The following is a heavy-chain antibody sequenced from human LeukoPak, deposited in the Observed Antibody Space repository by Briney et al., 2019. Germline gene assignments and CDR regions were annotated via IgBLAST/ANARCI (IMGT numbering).Heavy chain of an antibody. D-gene: IGHD3-16*01. CDR3: AGDIGLGVVPF. Sequence: ASVKVSCKASGYTFTSYGISWVRQAPGQGLEWMGWINTNTGNPTYAQGFTGRFVFSLDTSVSTAYLQISSLKAEDTAVYYCAGDIGLGVVPFWGQGTLVTVSS. V-gene: IGHV7-4-1*02. CDR2: INTNTGNP. CDR1: GYTFTSYG. J-gene: IGHJ4*02.